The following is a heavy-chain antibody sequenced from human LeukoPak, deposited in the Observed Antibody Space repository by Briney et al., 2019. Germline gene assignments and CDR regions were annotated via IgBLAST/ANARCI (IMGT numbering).Heavy chain of an antibody. J-gene: IGHJ4*02. V-gene: IGHV1-24*01. D-gene: IGHD6-13*01. CDR3: ATGYSSSWDVSNYYFDY. CDR1: GYTLTELS. CDR2: FDPEDGET. Sequence: ASVKVSCEVSGYTLTELSMHWVRQAPGKGLEWMGGFDPEDGETIYAQKFQGRVTMTEDTSTDTAYMELSSLRSEDTAVYYCATGYSSSWDVSNYYFDYWGQGTLVTVSS.